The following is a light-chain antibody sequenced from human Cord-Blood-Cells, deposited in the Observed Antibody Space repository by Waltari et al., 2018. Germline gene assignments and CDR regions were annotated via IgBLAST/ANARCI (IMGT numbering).Light chain of an antibody. CDR3: SSYTSSSTPRV. CDR2: VVS. V-gene: IGLV2-14*01. CDR1: STAVGGYNY. J-gene: IGLJ2*01. Sequence: SALTQPASVSGSPGQSITISCPGTSTAVGGYNYLSWYQQRPGKAPKLMIYVVSNAPSGVSNRFSDSKSGKTASLTISGLQAEYEADYYCSSYTSSSTPRVFGGGTKLTVL.